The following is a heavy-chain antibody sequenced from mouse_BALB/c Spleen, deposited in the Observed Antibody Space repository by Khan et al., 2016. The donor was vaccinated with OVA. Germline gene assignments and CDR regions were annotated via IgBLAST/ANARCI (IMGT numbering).Heavy chain of an antibody. CDR3: ARKNYYGYAMDY. Sequence: EVQLQESGPGLVKPSQSLSLTCTVTGYSITSGYAWNWIRPFPGNKLEWMGYISYSGSTSYNPSLRSRISITRDTSKNQFFLQLNSVTTEDTATYYCARKNYYGYAMDYWGQGTSVTVSS. D-gene: IGHD1-1*01. V-gene: IGHV3-2*02. CDR2: ISYSGST. J-gene: IGHJ4*01. CDR1: GYSITSGYA.